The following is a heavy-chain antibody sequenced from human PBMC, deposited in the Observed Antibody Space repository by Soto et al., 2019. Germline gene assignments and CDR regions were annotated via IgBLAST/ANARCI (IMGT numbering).Heavy chain of an antibody. J-gene: IGHJ4*02. D-gene: IGHD1-26*01. CDR1: GYIFSNFG. CDR3: ARASGGGVGTTSY. CDR2: ISAYNGNT. V-gene: IGHV1-18*01. Sequence: QVQLVQSGPEVKKPGASAKVSCKTSGYIFSNFGISWMRQVPGQGLEWMGWISAYNGNTNYAQKVQDRVTLTTDTSTNTAYMELRSLRSDDTAVYYCARASGGGVGTTSYWGQGTLVTVSS.